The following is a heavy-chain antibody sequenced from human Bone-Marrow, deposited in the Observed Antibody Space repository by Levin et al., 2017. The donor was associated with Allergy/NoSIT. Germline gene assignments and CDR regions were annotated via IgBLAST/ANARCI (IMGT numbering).Heavy chain of an antibody. CDR3: ARHWGSFDY. Sequence: PSETLSLTCTVSGGAIDSRGQYWGWIRQPPGKGLEWIGSMYYSGSTYYNPSLTSRVTISADTSKNQFSLNLSIVTAADTAVYYCARHWGSFDYWGQGTLVTVSS. J-gene: IGHJ4*02. V-gene: IGHV4-39*01. D-gene: IGHD7-27*01. CDR2: MYYSGST. CDR1: GGAIDSRGQY.